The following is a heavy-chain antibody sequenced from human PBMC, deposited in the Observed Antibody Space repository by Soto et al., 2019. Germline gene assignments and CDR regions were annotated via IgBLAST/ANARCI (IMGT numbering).Heavy chain of an antibody. Sequence: GGSLRLSCAASGFTFSSYAMHWVRQAPGKGLEWVAVISYDGSNKYYADSVKGRFTISRDNSKNTLYLQMNSLRAEDTAVYYCARSTVTHKSYFDYWGQGTLVTVSS. J-gene: IGHJ4*02. D-gene: IGHD4-4*01. CDR3: ARSTVTHKSYFDY. CDR1: GFTFSSYA. V-gene: IGHV3-30-3*01. CDR2: ISYDGSNK.